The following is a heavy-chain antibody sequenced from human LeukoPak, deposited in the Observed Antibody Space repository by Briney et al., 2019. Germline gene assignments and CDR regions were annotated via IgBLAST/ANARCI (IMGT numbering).Heavy chain of an antibody. Sequence: PSETLSLTCTVSGGSISSYYWSWIRQPPGKGLEWIGYIYYSGSTNYNPSLKSRVTISVDTSKNQFSLKLSSVTAADTAVYYCARKLETSGWQLSNNWFDPWGQGTLVTVSS. CDR2: IYYSGST. CDR3: ARKLETSGWQLSNNWFDP. J-gene: IGHJ5*02. D-gene: IGHD6-19*01. V-gene: IGHV4-59*01. CDR1: GGSISSYY.